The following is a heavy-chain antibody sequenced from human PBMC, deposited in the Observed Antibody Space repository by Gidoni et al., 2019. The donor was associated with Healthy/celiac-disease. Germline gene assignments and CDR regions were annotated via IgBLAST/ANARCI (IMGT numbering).Heavy chain of an antibody. CDR2: IYYSGST. D-gene: IGHD6-19*01. V-gene: IGHV4-39*01. J-gene: IGHJ4*02. CDR1: GGSISSSSYY. Sequence: QLQLQESGPGLVKPSETLSLTCTVSGGSISSSSYYWGWIRQPPGKGLEWIGSIYYSGSTYYNPSLKSRVTISVDTSKNQFSLKLSSVTAADTAVYYCATIAVAGKSIDYWGQGTLVTVSS. CDR3: ATIAVAGKSIDY.